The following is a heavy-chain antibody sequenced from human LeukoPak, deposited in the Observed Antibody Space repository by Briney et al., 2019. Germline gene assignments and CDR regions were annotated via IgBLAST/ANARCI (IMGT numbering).Heavy chain of an antibody. CDR1: GGSISSGGYS. CDR2: IYHSGST. CDR3: ARDGGDILTGDYFDY. V-gene: IGHV4-30-2*01. J-gene: IGHJ4*02. Sequence: SETLSLTCAVSGGSISSGGYSWIWIRQPPGKGLEWIGYIYHSGSTYYNPSLKSRVTISVDRSKNQFSLKLSSVTAADTAVYYCARDGGDILTGDYFDYWGQGTLVTVSS. D-gene: IGHD3-9*01.